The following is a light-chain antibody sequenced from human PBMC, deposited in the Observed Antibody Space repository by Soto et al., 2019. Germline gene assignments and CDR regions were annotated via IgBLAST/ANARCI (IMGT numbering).Light chain of an antibody. J-gene: IGKJ1*01. CDR3: QQYNSYSRT. Sequence: EIVMTQSPATLSVSPGERATLYCRASQSVSSNLAWYQQKPGQAPRLLIYGASTRATGIPARFSGSGSGTEFTLTISSLQPDDFATYYCQQYNSYSRTFGQGTKVDIK. CDR2: GAS. V-gene: IGKV3-15*01. CDR1: QSVSSN.